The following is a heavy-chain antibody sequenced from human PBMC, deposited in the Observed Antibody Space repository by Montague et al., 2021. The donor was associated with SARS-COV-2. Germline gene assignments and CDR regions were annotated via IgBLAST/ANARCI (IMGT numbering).Heavy chain of an antibody. J-gene: IGHJ6*02. CDR2: IYQSGSA. CDR3: TTGTRMYGMDI. V-gene: IGHV4-30-2*06. CDR1: GGSVSSGDYS. Sequence: TLSLTCVVSGGSVSSGDYSWSWIRQSPGKGLEWIGYIYQSGSAYYNPSLQSRVTISIDTSNNHFSLNLRSMTAADTGLYYCTTGTRMYGMDIWGQGTTGSVSS. D-gene: IGHD3-10*01.